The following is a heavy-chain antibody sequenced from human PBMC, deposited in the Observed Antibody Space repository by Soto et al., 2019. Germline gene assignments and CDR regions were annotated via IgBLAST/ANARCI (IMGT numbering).Heavy chain of an antibody. CDR3: ARGYDKNWFDP. CDR2: IYHSGST. Sequence: TSETLSLTCAVSGYSISSGYYWGWIRQPPGKGLEWIGSIYHSGSTYYNPSLKSRVTISVDTSKNQFSLKLSSVTAADTAVYYCARGYDKNWFDPWGQGTLVTV. V-gene: IGHV4-38-2*01. CDR1: GYSISSGYY. D-gene: IGHD3-9*01. J-gene: IGHJ5*02.